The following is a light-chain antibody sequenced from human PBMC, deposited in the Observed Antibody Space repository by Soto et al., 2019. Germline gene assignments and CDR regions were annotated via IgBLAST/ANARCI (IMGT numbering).Light chain of an antibody. CDR2: AAS. J-gene: IGKJ1*01. V-gene: IGKV1-39*01. CDR1: HTVSRY. Sequence: IHLTQSPSSLAASVVDAFTVTCVASHTVSRYLNWYHQKSGTAPKLLIYAASTLHTGVPSRFSGRGSGTDFTLTINNLQREDFADYFCHQTYSNLWTFGQGTKVDIK. CDR3: HQTYSNLWT.